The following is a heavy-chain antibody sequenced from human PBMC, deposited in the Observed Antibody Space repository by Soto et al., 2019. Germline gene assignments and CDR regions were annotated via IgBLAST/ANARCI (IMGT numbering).Heavy chain of an antibody. Sequence: QVQLVQSGAEVKKPGASVKVSCKASGYTFTSYGISWVRQAPGQGLEWMGWISAYNGNTNYAQKLQGRVTLTTDTSTSTAYRELRSRRSDDTAVYYCAREGQEDLGQYYYYGMDVWGQGTTVTVSS. J-gene: IGHJ6*02. V-gene: IGHV1-18*01. CDR2: ISAYNGNT. CDR3: AREGQEDLGQYYYYGMDV. D-gene: IGHD7-27*01. CDR1: GYTFTSYG.